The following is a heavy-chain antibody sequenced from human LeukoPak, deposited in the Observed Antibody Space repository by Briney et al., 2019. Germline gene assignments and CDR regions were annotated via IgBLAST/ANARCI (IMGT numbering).Heavy chain of an antibody. CDR1: GYSISSGYY. Sequence: PSETLSLTCTVSGYSISSGYYWGWIRQPPGKGLEWIGSIYHSGSTYYNPSLKSRVTISVDTSKTQFSLKLSSVTAADTAVYYCAREGVVGPAAISPHDAFEIWGQGTMVSVSS. J-gene: IGHJ3*02. CDR3: AREGVVGPAAISPHDAFEI. CDR2: IYHSGST. D-gene: IGHD2-2*02. V-gene: IGHV4-38-2*02.